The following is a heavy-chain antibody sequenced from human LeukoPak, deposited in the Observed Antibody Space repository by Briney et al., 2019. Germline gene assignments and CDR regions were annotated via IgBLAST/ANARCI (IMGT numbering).Heavy chain of an antibody. V-gene: IGHV3-33*06. CDR1: GFTFSSYG. D-gene: IGHD3-3*01. CDR3: AKDSVPYYDFWSGYYTGMRGDYDY. J-gene: IGHJ4*02. Sequence: GGSLRLSCAASGFTFSSYGMHWVRQAPGKGLEWVAVIWYDGSNKYYADSVKGRFTIPRDNSKNTLYLQMNSLRAEDTAVYYCAKDSVPYYDFWSGYYTGMRGDYDYWGQGTLVTVSS. CDR2: IWYDGSNK.